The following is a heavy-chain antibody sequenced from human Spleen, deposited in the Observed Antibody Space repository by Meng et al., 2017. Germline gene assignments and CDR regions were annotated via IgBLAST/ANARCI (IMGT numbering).Heavy chain of an antibody. V-gene: IGHV3-23*01. D-gene: IGHD7-27*01. CDR3: AKAIWGPLYYFDY. Sequence: GESLKISCAASGFTFSNYVMSWVRQAPGKGLEWVSGVSGSGGSTYYADSVKGRFTISRDNSKNTLFLQMNSLRAEDTAVYYCAKAIWGPLYYFDYWGQGTLVTVYS. CDR1: GFTFSNYV. J-gene: IGHJ4*02. CDR2: VSGSGGST.